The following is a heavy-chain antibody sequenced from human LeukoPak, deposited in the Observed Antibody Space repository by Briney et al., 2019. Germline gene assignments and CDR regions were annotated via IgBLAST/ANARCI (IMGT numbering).Heavy chain of an antibody. D-gene: IGHD6-19*01. V-gene: IGHV3-23*01. CDR1: GFTFSSYA. CDR2: ISGSGGST. J-gene: IGHJ4*02. CDR3: AKVIADTGYSSGWYGNPFDY. Sequence: GGSLRLSCAASGFTFSSYAMSWVRQAPGKGLEWVSAISGSGGSTYYADSVKGRFTISRDNSKNTLYLQMNSLRAEDTAVYYCAKVIADTGYSSGWYGNPFDYWGQGTLVTVSS.